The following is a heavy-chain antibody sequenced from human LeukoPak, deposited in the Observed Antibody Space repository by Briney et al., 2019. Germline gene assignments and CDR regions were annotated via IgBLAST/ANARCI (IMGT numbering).Heavy chain of an antibody. V-gene: IGHV3-7*01. D-gene: IGHD6-19*01. CDR3: ARGVEWLAPDY. J-gene: IGHJ4*02. CDR2: IKQDGSEK. Sequence: PSETLSLTCTVSGGSISSSSYYWGWIRQPPGKGLEWVANIKQDGSEKYYVDSVKGRFTISRDNAKNSLYLQMNCLRAEDTAVYYCARGVEWLAPDYWGQGTLVTVSS. CDR1: GGSISSSSYY.